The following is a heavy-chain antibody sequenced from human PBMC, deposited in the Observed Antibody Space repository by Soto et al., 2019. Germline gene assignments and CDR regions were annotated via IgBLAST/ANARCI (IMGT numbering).Heavy chain of an antibody. CDR1: RLTFRSFT. D-gene: IGHD6-13*01. CDR3: TRDASRDSSARGWFDP. V-gene: IGHV3-21*01. J-gene: IGHJ5*02. CDR2: ISSNSAYI. Sequence: PGGSLRLSCAAARLTFRSFTMNWVRLAPGKGLEWVSTISSNSAYIYYTDALRGRFTISRDNAKNSLHLQMNSLRAEDTAVYYCTRDASRDSSARGWFDPWGPGTLVTVSS.